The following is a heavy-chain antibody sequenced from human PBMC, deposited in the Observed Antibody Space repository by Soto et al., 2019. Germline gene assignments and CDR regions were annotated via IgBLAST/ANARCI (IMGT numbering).Heavy chain of an antibody. J-gene: IGHJ5*02. Sequence: SAPQSLSCTVSGGSITSRTWCLCVRQHPGKVLEWIGSIHHSGPTDYNPSLKSRATISVDKSKNHFSLRLTSVTAADTALSYCARQELELDWFDPWGQGTLVTVSS. CDR2: IHHSGPT. V-gene: IGHV4-4*02. CDR1: GGSITSRTW. CDR3: ARQELELDWFDP. D-gene: IGHD1-7*01.